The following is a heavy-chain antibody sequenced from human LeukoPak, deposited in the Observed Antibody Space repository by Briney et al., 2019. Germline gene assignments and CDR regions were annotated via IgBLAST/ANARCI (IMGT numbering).Heavy chain of an antibody. J-gene: IGHJ5*02. CDR1: GYTFTTHY. Sequence: ASVKVSCKASGYTFTTHYIHWVRQAPGQGLEWMGIINPSDGGASYAQQFQGRLTMSRDTSTSTLYMELSSLRSEDTAIYYCARVRGAVVVVPAAIGRWFDPWGQGTLVTVSS. CDR2: INPSDGGA. CDR3: ARVRGAVVVVPAAIGRWFDP. D-gene: IGHD2-2*01. V-gene: IGHV1-46*01.